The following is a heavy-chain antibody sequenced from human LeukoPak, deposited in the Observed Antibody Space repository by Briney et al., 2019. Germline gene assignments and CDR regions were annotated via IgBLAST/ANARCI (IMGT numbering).Heavy chain of an antibody. D-gene: IGHD3-22*01. Sequence: SETLSLTCTVSGGSISSGGYYWSWIRQHPGKGLEWIGYIYYSGSTYYNPSLKSRVTISVDTSKNQFSLKLSSVTAADTAVYYCARQTDPYYYDSSGYYRSFDCWGQGTLVTVSS. V-gene: IGHV4-31*03. CDR3: ARQTDPYYYDSSGYYRSFDC. J-gene: IGHJ4*02. CDR2: IYYSGST. CDR1: GGSISSGGYY.